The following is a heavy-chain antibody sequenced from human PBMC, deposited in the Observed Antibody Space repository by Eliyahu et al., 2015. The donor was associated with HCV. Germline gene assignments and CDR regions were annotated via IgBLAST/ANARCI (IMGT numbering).Heavy chain of an antibody. J-gene: IGHJ5*02. CDR3: ASGGGGIAVAGTGGWFDP. Sequence: QVQLQESGPGLVKPSETLSLTCTVSGGSITTYYWSWXRXPPGKGLAWIGYIHYRGSTNXNPSLKSRVTISIDTSKNQFSLNLTSVTAADTAVYYCASGGGGIAVAGTGGWFDPWGQGTLVTVSS. CDR2: IHYRGST. V-gene: IGHV4-59*01. D-gene: IGHD6-19*01. CDR1: GGSITTYY.